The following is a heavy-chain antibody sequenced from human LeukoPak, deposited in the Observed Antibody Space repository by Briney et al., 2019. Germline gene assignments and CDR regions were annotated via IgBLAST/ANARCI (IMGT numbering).Heavy chain of an antibody. CDR3: ARGDWNDGANWFDP. CDR1: GGSISSGDYY. CDR2: IYYSGST. Sequence: PSETLSLTCTVSGGSISSGDYYWSWIRQPPGKGLEWIGYIYYSGSTYYNPSLESRVTISVDTSKNQFSLKLSSVTAADTAVYYCARGDWNDGANWFDPWGQGTLVTVSS. V-gene: IGHV4-30-4*08. D-gene: IGHD1-1*01. J-gene: IGHJ5*02.